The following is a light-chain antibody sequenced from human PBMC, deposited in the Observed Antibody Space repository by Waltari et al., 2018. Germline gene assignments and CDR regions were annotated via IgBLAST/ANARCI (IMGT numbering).Light chain of an antibody. CDR2: DLT. CDR3: SAYTSRGTLK. Sequence: QSALTQPASVSGSPGQSITISCTGTSDDLGAYSYFTWYHQRPGKVPKLIIYDLTERPSGVSNRCSGSKSGSTASLTVSGLQAEDEGLFYCSAYTSRGTLKFGGGTRVTVL. V-gene: IGLV2-14*03. J-gene: IGLJ2*01. CDR1: SDDLGAYSY.